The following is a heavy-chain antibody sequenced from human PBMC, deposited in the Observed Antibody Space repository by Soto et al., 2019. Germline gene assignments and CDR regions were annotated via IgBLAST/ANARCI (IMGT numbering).Heavy chain of an antibody. Sequence: GGSLRLSCAASGFTFSSYSMNWVRQAPGKGLEWVSSISSSSSYIYYADSVKGRFTISRDNAKDSLYLQMNSLRVEDTAVYYCARVQGYCSGGRCSPHDYWGQGTLXTVSS. J-gene: IGHJ4*02. CDR1: GFTFSSYS. V-gene: IGHV3-21*01. D-gene: IGHD2-15*01. CDR3: ARVQGYCSGGRCSPHDY. CDR2: ISSSSSYI.